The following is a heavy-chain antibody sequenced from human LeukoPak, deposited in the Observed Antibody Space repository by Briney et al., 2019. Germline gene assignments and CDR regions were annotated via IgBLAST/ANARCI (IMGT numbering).Heavy chain of an antibody. Sequence: SETLSLTCTVSGGSISSGGYYWSWIRQHPGKGLEWIGYIYYSGSTYYNPSLKSRVTISVDTSKNQFSLKLSSVTAADTAVYYCARHHSSSTQFDYWGQGTLVTVSS. V-gene: IGHV4-39*01. CDR1: GGSISSGGYY. J-gene: IGHJ4*02. CDR3: ARHHSSSTQFDY. CDR2: IYYSGST. D-gene: IGHD6-6*01.